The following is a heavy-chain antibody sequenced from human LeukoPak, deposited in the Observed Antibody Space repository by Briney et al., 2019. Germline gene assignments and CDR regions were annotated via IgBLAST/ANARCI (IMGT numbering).Heavy chain of an antibody. J-gene: IGHJ4*02. Sequence: GGSLRLSCVASGFTVTTNYMIWVRQAPGRGLEWVSVIYSGGSTYYADSVKGRFTISRDNSKNTLYLQMNSLRAEDTAVYYCARDPLYRWLQSYWGQGTLVTVSS. CDR3: ARDPLYRWLQSY. CDR1: GFTVTTNY. D-gene: IGHD5-24*01. V-gene: IGHV3-53*01. CDR2: IYSGGST.